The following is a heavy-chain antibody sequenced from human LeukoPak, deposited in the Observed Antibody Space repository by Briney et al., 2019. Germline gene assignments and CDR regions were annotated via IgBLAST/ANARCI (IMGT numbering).Heavy chain of an antibody. CDR2: MHYTGST. J-gene: IGHJ4*02. Sequence: SETLSLTCTVSGASISSASYYWAWIRQPPGKGLEWIASMHYTGSTYFNPSLKSRVTISVDTSKNQFSLKLSSVTAADTAVYYCASHLTTGRTTDFDYWGQGTLVTVSS. CDR1: GASISSASYY. D-gene: IGHD1-1*01. V-gene: IGHV4-39*07. CDR3: ASHLTTGRTTDFDY.